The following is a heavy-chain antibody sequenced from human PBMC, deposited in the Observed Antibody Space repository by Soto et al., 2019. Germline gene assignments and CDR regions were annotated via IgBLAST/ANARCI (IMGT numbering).Heavy chain of an antibody. CDR2: ISAYNGNT. J-gene: IGHJ5*02. CDR3: ARVLYDILPGYNNWFDP. V-gene: IGHV1-18*01. CDR1: GYTFTSYG. D-gene: IGHD3-9*01. Sequence: ASVKVSFKASGYTFTSYGISWVRQAPGQGLEWMGWISAYNGNTNYAQKLQGRVTMTTDTSTSTAYMELRSLRSDDTAVYYCARVLYDILPGYNNWFDPRGQGTLVTGSS.